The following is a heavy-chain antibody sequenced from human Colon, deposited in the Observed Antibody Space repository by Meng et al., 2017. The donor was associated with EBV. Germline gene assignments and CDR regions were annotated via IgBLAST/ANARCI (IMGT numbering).Heavy chain of an antibody. CDR3: ASSDCSGGTCYLDC. Sequence: QVQVHNGGAGLLRPSEPLSPPSTVYGGSFRDSYWTWIRQPPGKGLEWIGEINHVGSTTYSPSLKSRVTISVDTSKNQFSLKLSSVTAADAAVYYCASSDCSGGTCYLDCWGQGTLVTVSS. CDR1: GGSFRDSY. V-gene: IGHV4-34*01. CDR2: INHVGST. J-gene: IGHJ4*02. D-gene: IGHD2-15*01.